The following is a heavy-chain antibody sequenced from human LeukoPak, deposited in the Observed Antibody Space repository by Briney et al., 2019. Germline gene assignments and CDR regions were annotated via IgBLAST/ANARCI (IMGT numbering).Heavy chain of an antibody. CDR3: ARVPVTTYYYYMDV. D-gene: IGHD4-17*01. V-gene: IGHV3-23*01. Sequence: SGGSLRLSCAASGFTFSSYAMSWVRQAPGKGLEWVSAISGSGGSTYYADSVKGRFTISRDNSKNTLYLQMNSLRAEDTAVYYCARVPVTTYYYYMDVWGKGTTVTVSS. J-gene: IGHJ6*03. CDR1: GFTFSSYA. CDR2: ISGSGGST.